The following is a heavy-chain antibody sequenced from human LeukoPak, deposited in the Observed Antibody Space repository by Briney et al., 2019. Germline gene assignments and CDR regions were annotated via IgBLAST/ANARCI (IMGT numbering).Heavy chain of an antibody. CDR3: ARESRGYDILTGKYHRGYYSYYMDV. V-gene: IGHV3-21*01. Sequence: GGSLRLSCTASGFTFSSYSMNWVRQAPGKGLEWVSSISSSSSYIYYADSVKGRFTISRDNAKNSLYLQMNSLRAEDTAVYYCARESRGYDILTGKYHRGYYSYYMDVWGKGTTVTGSS. J-gene: IGHJ6*03. CDR1: GFTFSSYS. D-gene: IGHD3-9*01. CDR2: ISSSSSYI.